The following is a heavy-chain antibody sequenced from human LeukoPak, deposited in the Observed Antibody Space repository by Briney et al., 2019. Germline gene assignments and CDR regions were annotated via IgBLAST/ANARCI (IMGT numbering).Heavy chain of an antibody. CDR3: AKSSRYGTGWYGRIDY. CDR1: GFTFSSHA. D-gene: IGHD6-19*01. J-gene: IGHJ4*02. CDR2: ISDRGDNK. V-gene: IGHV3-23*01. Sequence: GGSLRLSCAASGFTFSSHAMSWVRQAPGKGLEWVSAISDRGDNKQYTDSVKGRLTISRDNSKNTLYLQMNSLRADDAAVYYCAKSSRYGTGWYGRIDYWGQGTLVTVS.